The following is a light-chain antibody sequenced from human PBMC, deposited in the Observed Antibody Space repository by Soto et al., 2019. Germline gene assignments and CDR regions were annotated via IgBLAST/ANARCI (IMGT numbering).Light chain of an antibody. V-gene: IGLV2-23*01. CDR3: CSYAGSYV. Sequence: QSVLTQPASVSGSPGQSITISCTGTSSEVGTYNLVSWYQQYTGKAPKLIIYEGNKRPSGVSYRFSGSKSGNTASLTISGLQAEDEADYYCCSYAGSYVFGTGTKLTVL. CDR1: SSEVGTYNL. CDR2: EGN. J-gene: IGLJ1*01.